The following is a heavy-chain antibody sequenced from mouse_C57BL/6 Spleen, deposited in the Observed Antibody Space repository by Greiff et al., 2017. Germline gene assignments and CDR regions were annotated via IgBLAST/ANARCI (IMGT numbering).Heavy chain of an antibody. Sequence: QVQLQQPGAELVMPGASVKLSCTASGYTFTSYWMHWVKQRPGQGLEWIGEIDPSDSYTNYNQKFKGKSTLTVDKSSSTAYMQLSSLTSEDSAVYYCARSRDYGSSPYWYFDVWGTRTTVAVSS. CDR2: IDPSDSYT. CDR1: GYTFTSYW. D-gene: IGHD1-1*01. V-gene: IGHV1-69*01. CDR3: ARSRDYGSSPYWYFDV. J-gene: IGHJ1*03.